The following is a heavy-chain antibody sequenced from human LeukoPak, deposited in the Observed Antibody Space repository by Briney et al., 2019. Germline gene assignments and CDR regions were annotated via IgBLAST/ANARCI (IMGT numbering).Heavy chain of an antibody. V-gene: IGHV4-59*08. CDR1: GVSISSYY. Sequence: SETLSLTCTVSGVSISSYYWSWIRQPPGKGLEWIGYIYYSGSTNYNTSLKSRVSISVDTSKNQFSLKLSSVTAADTAVYYCARLYAIFGADLWGRGTLVTVSS. J-gene: IGHJ2*01. CDR2: IYYSGST. CDR3: ARLYAIFGADL. D-gene: IGHD3-10*01.